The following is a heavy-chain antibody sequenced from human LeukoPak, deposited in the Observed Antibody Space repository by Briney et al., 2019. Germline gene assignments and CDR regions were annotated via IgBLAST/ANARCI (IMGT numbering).Heavy chain of an antibody. Sequence: GGPLRLSRGAWGFPHNEYPKLCLPEAPGKAPEGCSDISGGGRTYSADSVKGRFTISRDSSKNTLYLQMNSLRAEDTAIYYCAKRGYYDSGALRAPFEYWGQGTLVTVSS. V-gene: IGHV3-23*01. CDR2: ISGGGRT. CDR3: AKRGYYDSGALRAPFEY. D-gene: IGHD3-22*01. J-gene: IGHJ4*02. CDR1: GFPHNEYP.